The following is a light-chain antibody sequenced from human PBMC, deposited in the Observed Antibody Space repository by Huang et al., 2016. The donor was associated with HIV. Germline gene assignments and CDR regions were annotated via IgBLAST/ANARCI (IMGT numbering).Light chain of an antibody. Sequence: DIVMTQSPLSLSVTPGQPASISCKSSESLLHTDGKTYLYWYLQKPGQSPQLLIDEVSNRFAGVPDRFSGSGSGTNFPLKISRVEAEDVGVYYCMESLHSATFGQGTKVEIK. CDR3: MESLHSAT. V-gene: IGKV2D-29*02. J-gene: IGKJ1*01. CDR2: EVS. CDR1: ESLLHTDGKTY.